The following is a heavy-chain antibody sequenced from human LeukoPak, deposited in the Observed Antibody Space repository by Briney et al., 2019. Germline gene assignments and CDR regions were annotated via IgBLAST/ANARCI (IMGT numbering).Heavy chain of an antibody. V-gene: IGHV1-8*01. CDR3: ARREYGSGSYHLVY. Sequence: ASVKVSCKASGYTFTSYDINWVRQATGQGLEWMGWMNPNSGNTGYAQKFQGRVTMTTNTSMSTAYMELSSLRSEDTAVYYCARREYGSGSYHLVYWGQGTLVTVSS. CDR1: GYTFTSYD. D-gene: IGHD3-10*01. J-gene: IGHJ4*02. CDR2: MNPNSGNT.